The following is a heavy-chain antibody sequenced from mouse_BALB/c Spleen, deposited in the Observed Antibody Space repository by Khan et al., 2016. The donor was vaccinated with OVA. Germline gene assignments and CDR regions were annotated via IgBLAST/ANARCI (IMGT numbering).Heavy chain of an antibody. Sequence: EVKREEPGPGLVKPSQSLSLTCTVTGYSITSGYGWNWIRQFPGNKLEWMGYISYSGNTNYNPSLNSSISITRDTSKNQFFLQLNSVTTEDTATYYCARTARIKYWGQGTTLTVSS. D-gene: IGHD1-2*01. CDR2: ISYSGNT. CDR1: GYSITSGYG. V-gene: IGHV3-2*02. CDR3: ARTARIKY. J-gene: IGHJ2*01.